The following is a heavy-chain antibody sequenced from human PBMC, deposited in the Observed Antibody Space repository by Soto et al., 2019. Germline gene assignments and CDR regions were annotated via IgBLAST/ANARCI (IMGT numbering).Heavy chain of an antibody. J-gene: IGHJ6*02. V-gene: IGHV3-23*01. CDR1: GFTFSSYA. CDR2: ISGSGGST. D-gene: IGHD3-22*01. Sequence: GGCLRLSCAASGFTFSSYAMSWVRQAPGKGLEWVSAISGSGGSTYYADSVKGRFTISRDNSKNTLYLQMNSLRAEDTAVYYCAKDDPYYYDSSGYSYYYGMDVWGQGTTVTVSS. CDR3: AKDDPYYYDSSGYSYYYGMDV.